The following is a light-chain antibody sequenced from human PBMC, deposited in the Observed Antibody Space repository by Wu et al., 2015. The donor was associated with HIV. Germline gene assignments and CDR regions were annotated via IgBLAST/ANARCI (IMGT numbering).Light chain of an antibody. CDR3: QQLNSFPLT. Sequence: AIQLTQSPSSLSASIGDRVNITCRASQDISTYLAWYQQTPGKAPRVLIYDASTLQSGVSSRFSGSGSGAHFTLTISGLQREDFAVYFCQQLNSFPLTFGQGSRLEI. J-gene: IGKJ5*01. CDR1: QDISTY. CDR2: DAS. V-gene: IGKV1-13*02.